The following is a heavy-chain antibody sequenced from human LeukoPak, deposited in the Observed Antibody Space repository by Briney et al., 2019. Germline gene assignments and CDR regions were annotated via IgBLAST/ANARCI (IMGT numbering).Heavy chain of an antibody. CDR3: ARTTEGGYTYDYFYYYYMDV. V-gene: IGHV4-59*01. CDR1: GTSMTSYF. J-gene: IGHJ6*03. Sequence: PSETLSLTCTVSGTSMTSYFWSWIRQPPGKGLEWIGYIYHSGSTNYNPSLKSRVTISVDTSKDQFSLKLSSVTAADTAVYYCARTTEGGYTYDYFYYYYMDVWGKGTTVTISS. D-gene: IGHD5-18*01. CDR2: IYHSGST.